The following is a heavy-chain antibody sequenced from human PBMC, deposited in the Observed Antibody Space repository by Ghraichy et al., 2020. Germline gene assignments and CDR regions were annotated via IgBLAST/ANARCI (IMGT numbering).Heavy chain of an antibody. CDR1: GFTFSSYA. V-gene: IGHV3-23*01. CDR3: AIPYCSGGSYYSHYYGMDV. Sequence: GGSLRLSCAASGFTFSSYAISWVRQAPGKGLEWVSAISGSGGSTYYADSVKGRFTISRDNSKNTLYLQMNSLRAEDTAVYYCAIPYCSGGSYYSHYYGMDVWGQGTTVTVSS. CDR2: ISGSGGST. J-gene: IGHJ6*02. D-gene: IGHD2-15*01.